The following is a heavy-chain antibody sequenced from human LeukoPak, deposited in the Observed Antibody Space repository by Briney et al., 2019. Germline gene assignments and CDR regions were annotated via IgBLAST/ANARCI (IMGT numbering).Heavy chain of an antibody. J-gene: IGHJ4*02. Sequence: SVKVSCKASGGTAGIYSISWVRQAPGQGLEWMGGIITIYGTANYAQRMQGRVTITADEFTGTAYMESSSLEPEDTAVYYCEAMSFGGVIVLWGQGTLVTVSS. CDR3: EAMSFGGVIVL. D-gene: IGHD3-16*02. V-gene: IGHV1-69*01. CDR2: IITIYGTA. CDR1: GGTAGIYS.